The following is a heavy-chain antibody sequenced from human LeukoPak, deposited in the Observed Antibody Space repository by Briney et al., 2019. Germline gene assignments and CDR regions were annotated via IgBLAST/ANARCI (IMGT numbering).Heavy chain of an antibody. CDR2: IKSTADGGTP. D-gene: IGHD1-26*01. Sequence: GGSLRLSCAASGFTFSKAWMSWVRQAPGKGVEWVGRIKSTADGGTPDYAAPVKGRFPISRDDSKNTLYLQMNSLKTEETAVYYWTTARSESYWAEYFRHWGQGTLVTVSS. CDR3: TTARSESYWAEYFRH. CDR1: GFTFSKAW. V-gene: IGHV3-15*01. J-gene: IGHJ1*01.